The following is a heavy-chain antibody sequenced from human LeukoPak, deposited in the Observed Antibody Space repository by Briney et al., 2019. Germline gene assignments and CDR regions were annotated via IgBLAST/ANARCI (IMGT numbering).Heavy chain of an antibody. J-gene: IGHJ3*01. CDR3: VREASTSYYDSIGYYRQTETFDV. V-gene: IGHV4-61*01. Sequence: SETLSLTCTVSGGSVSSSTYYWNWIRKSPGKGLEWVGFVYYSGRTKYNPSLKSRVTISIDTSKNQVSLKLRSVTAADTAMYFCVREASTSYYDSIGYYRQTETFDVWGQGTMVTVSS. D-gene: IGHD3-22*01. CDR1: GGSVSSSTYY. CDR2: VYYSGRT.